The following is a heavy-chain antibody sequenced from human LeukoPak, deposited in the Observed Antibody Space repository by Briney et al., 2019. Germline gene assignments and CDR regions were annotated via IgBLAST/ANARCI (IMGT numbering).Heavy chain of an antibody. CDR2: ISYDGSSE. CDR3: AKELYNYGDYGAEGLDV. D-gene: IGHD4-17*01. CDR1: GFIFSHYG. Sequence: GGSLRLSCAASGFIFSHYGTHWVRQAPGKGLEWVALISYDGSSEYYAGSVKGRFTISRDNSKITVYLQMNSLKAEDTAVYYCAKELYNYGDYGAEGLDVGGQGTTVTVS. J-gene: IGHJ6*02. V-gene: IGHV3-30*02.